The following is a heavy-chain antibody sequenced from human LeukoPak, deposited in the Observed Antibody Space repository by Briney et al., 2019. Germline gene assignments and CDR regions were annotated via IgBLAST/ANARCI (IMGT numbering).Heavy chain of an antibody. CDR2: ISSSGSTI. Sequence: GGSLRLSCAASGFTFSSYEMNWVRQAPGKGLEWVSYISSSGSTIYYADSVKGRFTISRDNAKNSLYLQMNSLRAEDTAVYYCARVSGDSSGYFDYWGQGTLVTVSS. V-gene: IGHV3-48*03. D-gene: IGHD3-22*01. CDR1: GFTFSSYE. J-gene: IGHJ4*02. CDR3: ARVSGDSSGYFDY.